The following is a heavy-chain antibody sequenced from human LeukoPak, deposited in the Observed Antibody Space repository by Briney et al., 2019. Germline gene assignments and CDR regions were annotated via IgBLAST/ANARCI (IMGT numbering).Heavy chain of an antibody. J-gene: IGHJ3*02. CDR1: GGSISSYY. CDR2: IYTSGST. Sequence: SETLSLTCTVSGGSISSYYWSWIRQPAGKGLEWIGRIYTSGSTNYNPSLKSRVTISVDTSKNQFSLKLSSVTAADTAVYYCARRDYGSGSYARLDAFDIWGQGTMVTVSS. V-gene: IGHV4-4*07. D-gene: IGHD3-10*01. CDR3: ARRDYGSGSYARLDAFDI.